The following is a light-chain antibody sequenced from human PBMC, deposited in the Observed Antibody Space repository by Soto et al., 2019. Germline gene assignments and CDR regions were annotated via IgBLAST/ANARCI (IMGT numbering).Light chain of an antibody. CDR2: LGS. CDR3: MQALQTPWT. Sequence: DIVMTQSPLSLPVTPGEPASISCRSSQSLLHSNGYNYLDWYLQKPGQSPQLLIYLGSNRASGVPDRFSGSGSGTDFTVKISRVEAGDVGVYYWMQALQTPWTFGQGAKVDIK. CDR1: QSLLHSNGYNY. V-gene: IGKV2-28*01. J-gene: IGKJ1*01.